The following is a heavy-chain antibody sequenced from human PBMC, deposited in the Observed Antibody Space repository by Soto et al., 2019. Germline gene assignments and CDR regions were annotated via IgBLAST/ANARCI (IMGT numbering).Heavy chain of an antibody. V-gene: IGHV1-3*01. D-gene: IGHD6-19*01. CDR1: GYTFTSYA. Sequence: ASVKVSCKASGYTFTSYAMHWVRQAPGQRLEWMGWINAGNGNTKYSQRFQGRVTITRDTSASTAYMELSSLRSEDTAVYYCARVTGWYFPDYWGQGTLVTVSS. J-gene: IGHJ4*02. CDR2: INAGNGNT. CDR3: ARVTGWYFPDY.